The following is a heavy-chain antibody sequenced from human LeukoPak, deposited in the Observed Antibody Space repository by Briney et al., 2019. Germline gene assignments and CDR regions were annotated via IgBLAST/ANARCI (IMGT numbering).Heavy chain of an antibody. CDR3: ARAGSSGYLLDY. V-gene: IGHV1-46*01. CDR2: INPSGGST. CDR1: GYTFTSYY. Sequence: ASVKVSCKASGYTFTSYYMHWVRQAPGQGLEWMGIINPSGGSTSYAQKFQGRVTMTRDTFTSTVYMELSSLRSEDTAVYYCARAGSSGYLLDYWGQGTLVTVSS. J-gene: IGHJ4*02. D-gene: IGHD3-22*01.